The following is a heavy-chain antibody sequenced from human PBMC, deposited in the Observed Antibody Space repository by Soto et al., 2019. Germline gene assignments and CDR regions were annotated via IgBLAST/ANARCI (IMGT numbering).Heavy chain of an antibody. CDR1: GFSFSDYY. Sequence: PGGSLRLSCTASGFSFSDYYMSWIRQAPGKGLEWVSAISNSGRSTHYADSVEGRFTISRDNAKNTLYLQMNSLRAEDSAVYYCAKANLQHQGYFDYWGQGTLVTVSS. D-gene: IGHD6-13*01. CDR3: AKANLQHQGYFDY. J-gene: IGHJ4*02. CDR2: ISNSGRST. V-gene: IGHV3-23*01.